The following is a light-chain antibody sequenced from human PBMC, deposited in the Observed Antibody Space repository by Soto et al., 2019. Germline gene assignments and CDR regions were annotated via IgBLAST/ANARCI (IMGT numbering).Light chain of an antibody. J-gene: IGKJ1*01. CDR1: QGISNY. CDR3: QKYNTAPRT. CDR2: AAS. Sequence: DIQMTQSPSSLSASVGDTVTITCRASQGISNYLAWYQQKPGQVPNLLIYAASTLQSGVPSRFSGSGPGTDFTLTISSLRPEDVATNYCQKYNTAPRTFGQGTKVEI. V-gene: IGKV1-27*01.